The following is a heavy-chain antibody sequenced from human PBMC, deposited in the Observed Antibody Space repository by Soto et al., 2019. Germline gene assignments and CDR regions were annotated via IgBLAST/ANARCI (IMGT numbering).Heavy chain of an antibody. V-gene: IGHV3-33*01. CDR3: ARDPQINSDTSGYVGS. D-gene: IGHD3-22*01. Sequence: PGGSLRLSCAASGFTFRIYGMQWVRHAPGKGLEWVAVIWDDGSDKRYADSVKGRFTVSRDNSKNTLFLQMSSLRAEDTAVYYCARDPQINSDTSGYVGSWGPGTLVTVSS. CDR2: IWDDGSDK. J-gene: IGHJ5*02. CDR1: GFTFRIYG.